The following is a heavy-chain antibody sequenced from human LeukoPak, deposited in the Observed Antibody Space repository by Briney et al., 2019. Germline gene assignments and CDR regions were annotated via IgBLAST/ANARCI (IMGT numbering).Heavy chain of an antibody. CDR3: AKVSGSYARNWFDP. D-gene: IGHD3-16*01. CDR1: GFTFSSYN. Sequence: PGGSLRLSCAASGFTFSSYNMNWVRQAPGKGLEWVSAISGSGGSTYYADSVKGRFTISRDNSKNTLYLQMNSLRAEDTAVYYCAKVSGSYARNWFDPWGQGTLVTVSS. V-gene: IGHV3-23*01. CDR2: ISGSGGST. J-gene: IGHJ5*02.